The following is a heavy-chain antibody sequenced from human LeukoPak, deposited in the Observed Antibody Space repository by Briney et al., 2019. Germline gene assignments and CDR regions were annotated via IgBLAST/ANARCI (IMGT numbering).Heavy chain of an antibody. CDR1: GLNFRSYA. Sequence: PGGSLRLSCAASGLNFRSYAMSWVRQATGKGGEGVSAISGSGGRTYYAYSVNGRFTISSHNSKTTLYLQMNSLRAQDTAIYYCAKGLSFGNDYGDYSSPACFDYWGQGTLVTVSS. CDR2: ISGSGGRT. J-gene: IGHJ4*02. CDR3: AKGLSFGNDYGDYSSPACFDY. V-gene: IGHV3-23*01. D-gene: IGHD4-17*01.